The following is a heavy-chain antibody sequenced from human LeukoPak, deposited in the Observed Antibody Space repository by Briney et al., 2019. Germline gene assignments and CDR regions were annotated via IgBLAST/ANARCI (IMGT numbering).Heavy chain of an antibody. V-gene: IGHV4-38-2*02. CDR2: IYHSGST. J-gene: IGHJ4*02. D-gene: IGHD6-19*01. CDR3: ARAVAGMVFDY. Sequence: SETLSLTCTVSGYSISSGYYWGWIRQPPGKGLEWIGSIYHSGSTYYNPSLKCRVTISVDTSKNQFSLKLSSVTAADTAVYYCARAVAGMVFDYWGQGTLVTVSS. CDR1: GYSISSGYY.